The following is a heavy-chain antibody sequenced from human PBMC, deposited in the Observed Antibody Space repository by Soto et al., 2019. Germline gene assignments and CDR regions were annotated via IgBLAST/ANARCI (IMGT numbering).Heavy chain of an antibody. V-gene: IGHV4-30-4*01. CDR2: ISYSGST. CDR3: ARNDDPGLYYYGMDV. CDR1: GCSISSGKYY. D-gene: IGHD1-1*01. J-gene: IGHJ6*02. Sequence: SETLALTCTVSGCSISSGKYYGSWIRQPPGKGLEWIGFISYSGSTYYSTSLKSRVTISVDTSKSQFSLNLSFVTAADTAVYYCARNDDPGLYYYGMDVWGQGTTVTVSS.